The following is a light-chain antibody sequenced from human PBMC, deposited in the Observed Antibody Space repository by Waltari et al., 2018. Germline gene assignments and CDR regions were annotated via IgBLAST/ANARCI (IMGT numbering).Light chain of an antibody. CDR2: GKS. CDR1: SSNIGAGYD. V-gene: IGLV1-40*01. CDR3: HSYDSSLSEEV. Sequence: QSVLTQPPSVSGAPGQRVTISCTGSSSNIGAGYDVHWYQQLPGTAPKLLIYGKSNRPSGGPDRFSCSKSGTSASLATTVLQAEDESDYYCHSYDSSLSEEVFGGGTKLTVL. J-gene: IGLJ2*01.